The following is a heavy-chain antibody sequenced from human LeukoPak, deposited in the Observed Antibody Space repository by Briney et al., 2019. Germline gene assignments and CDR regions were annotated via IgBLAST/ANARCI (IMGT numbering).Heavy chain of an antibody. V-gene: IGHV4-59*01. CDR3: AREVAVAGNNWFDP. J-gene: IGHJ5*02. CDR1: GGSLSSSY. Sequence: PSETLSLTCTVSGGSLSSSYWSWIRQPPGRGLEWIGYIYYSGSTNYNPSLKSRVTMSVDPSQNQFSLKVSSVTAADTAVYFCAREVAVAGNNWFDPWGLGILVTVSS. D-gene: IGHD6-19*01. CDR2: IYYSGST.